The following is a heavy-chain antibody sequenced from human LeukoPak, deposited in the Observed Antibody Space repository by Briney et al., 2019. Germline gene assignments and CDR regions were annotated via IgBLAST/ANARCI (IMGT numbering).Heavy chain of an antibody. V-gene: IGHV4-39*01. CDR1: GGSISSSSYY. CDR2: IYYSGST. Sequence: SETLSLTCTVSGGSISSSSYYSGWIRQPPGKWLEWIGSIYYSGSTYYNPSLKSRVTISVDTSKNQFSLKLSSVTAADTAVYYCARQHSSSWSDWFDPWGQGTLVTVSS. J-gene: IGHJ5*02. D-gene: IGHD6-13*01. CDR3: ARQHSSSWSDWFDP.